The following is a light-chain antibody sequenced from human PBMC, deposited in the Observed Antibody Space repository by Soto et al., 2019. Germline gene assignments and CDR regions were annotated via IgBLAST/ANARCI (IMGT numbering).Light chain of an antibody. J-gene: IGLJ3*02. CDR1: TSDIGDYDY. CDR2: DVS. CDR3: SSYTAVSPHVL. Sequence: QSALTQPASVSGSPGQSVTISCTGTTSDIGDYDYVSWYQQYPDKAPKLVIFDVSDRPSGLFTRFSGSKSGNTASLTISGLQAEDEADYYCSSYTAVSPHVLFGGGTKVTGL. V-gene: IGLV2-14*03.